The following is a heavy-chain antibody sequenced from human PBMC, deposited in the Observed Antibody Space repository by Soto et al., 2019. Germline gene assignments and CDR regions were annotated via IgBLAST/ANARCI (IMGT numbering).Heavy chain of an antibody. D-gene: IGHD4-4*01. Sequence: GSLRLSCTASGFTFSDSWMTWVRQAPGKGLEWVARIKPDESEKKYADSVKGRFSISRDNAKNSMYLQMDSLRGEDTAVYYCVRGGSNYASWGQGTLVTVSS. CDR3: VRGGSNYAS. V-gene: IGHV3-7*01. J-gene: IGHJ5*02. CDR1: GFTFSDSW. CDR2: IKPDESEK.